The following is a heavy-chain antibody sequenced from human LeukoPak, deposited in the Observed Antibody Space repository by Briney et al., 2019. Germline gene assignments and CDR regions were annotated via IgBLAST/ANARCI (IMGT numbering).Heavy chain of an antibody. CDR3: ARGLVVGAPVDY. V-gene: IGHV3-64*01. Sequence: GGSLRLSCAASGFTFSSYAMHWVRQAPGKGLEYVSAISSNGGITYYANSVKGRFTISRDNSKNTLYLQMGSLRAEDMAVYYCARGLVVGAPVDYWGQGTLVTVSS. CDR1: GFTFSSYA. J-gene: IGHJ4*02. D-gene: IGHD1-26*01. CDR2: ISSNGGIT.